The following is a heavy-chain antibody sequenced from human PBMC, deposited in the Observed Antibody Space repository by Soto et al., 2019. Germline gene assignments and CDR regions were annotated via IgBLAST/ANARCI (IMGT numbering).Heavy chain of an antibody. Sequence: GASVKVSCKASGGTFSSYAISWVRQAPGQGLEWMGGIIPIFGTANYAQKFQGRVTITADESTSTAYMELSSLRSEDTAVYYCARGSTDSYGTYYFDVWGQGTLVTVAS. CDR1: GGTFSSYA. J-gene: IGHJ4*02. CDR3: ARGSTDSYGTYYFDV. D-gene: IGHD5-18*01. CDR2: IIPIFGTA. V-gene: IGHV1-69*13.